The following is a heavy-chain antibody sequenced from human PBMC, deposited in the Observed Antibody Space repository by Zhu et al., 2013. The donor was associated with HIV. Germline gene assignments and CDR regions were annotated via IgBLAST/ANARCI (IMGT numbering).Heavy chain of an antibody. CDR2: INPKSDGT. Sequence: QIQLVQSGAEVKKPGASVKVACKASGYTFTGYYIHWVRQAPGQGLEWMGWINPKSDGTNYASNFQGRITMTRDTSISTAYMELTSLKPDDTAVYYCAREEGLYFLENNFDTWGQGTLVTVSS. CDR1: GYTFTGYY. V-gene: IGHV1-2*02. CDR3: AREEGLYFLENNFDT. D-gene: IGHD3-3*01. J-gene: IGHJ4*02.